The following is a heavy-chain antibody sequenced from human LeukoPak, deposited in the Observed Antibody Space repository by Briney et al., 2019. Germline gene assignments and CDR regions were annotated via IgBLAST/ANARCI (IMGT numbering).Heavy chain of an antibody. V-gene: IGHV4-4*07. Sequence: PSETLSLTCTVSGGSISSYYWSWIRQPAGKGLEWIGRIYTSGSTNYNPSLKSRVTMSVDTSKNQFSLKLSSVTAADTAVYYCARGGSGYYYDSSGYPPPQNYYYYMDVWGKGTTVTISS. D-gene: IGHD3-22*01. CDR3: ARGGSGYYYDSSGYPPPQNYYYYMDV. CDR2: IYTSGST. CDR1: GGSISSYY. J-gene: IGHJ6*03.